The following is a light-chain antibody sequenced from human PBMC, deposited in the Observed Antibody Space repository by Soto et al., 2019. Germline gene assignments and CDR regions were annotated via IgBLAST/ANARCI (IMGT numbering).Light chain of an antibody. CDR3: QQRHNWPIT. J-gene: IGKJ1*01. V-gene: IGKV3-11*01. Sequence: EIVLTQSPATLSLSPGERATLSCRASETIRVLLAWYQQRPGQPPMLIIYDTSNRATGIPARFSGSGSGTDFTLTISGLQHADLGVYYRQQRHNWPITFGQGTKVDIK. CDR1: ETIRVL. CDR2: DTS.